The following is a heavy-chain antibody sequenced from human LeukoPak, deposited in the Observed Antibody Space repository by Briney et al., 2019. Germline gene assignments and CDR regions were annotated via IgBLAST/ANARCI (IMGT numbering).Heavy chain of an antibody. Sequence: GGSLGLSCEASGFTFSTYNMNWVRQAPGKRLEWVSSITSTSTYVFYADSVKGRFTISRDNAKNSLYLQMNSLRAEDTAVYYCARPRLRWPLFDYWGQGTLVTVSS. CDR3: ARPRLRWPLFDY. D-gene: IGHD4-23*01. CDR1: GFTFSTYN. J-gene: IGHJ4*02. CDR2: ITSTSTYV. V-gene: IGHV3-21*01.